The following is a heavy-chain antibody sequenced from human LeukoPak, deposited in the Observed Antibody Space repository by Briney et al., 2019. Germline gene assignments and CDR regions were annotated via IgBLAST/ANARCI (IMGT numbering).Heavy chain of an antibody. V-gene: IGHV3-11*01. Sequence: GGSLRLSCAVSGFTFSDYYMSWIRQAPGEGLEWVLYISSSGITIYYADSVKGRFTVSRDNAKDSLYLQMNSLRAEDTAVYYCTTLRTSGWYQDSWGQGTLVTVSS. J-gene: IGHJ4*02. D-gene: IGHD6-19*01. CDR3: TTLRTSGWYQDS. CDR2: ISSSGITI. CDR1: GFTFSDYY.